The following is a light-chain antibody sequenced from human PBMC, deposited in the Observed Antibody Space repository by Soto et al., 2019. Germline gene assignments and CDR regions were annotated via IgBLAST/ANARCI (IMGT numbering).Light chain of an antibody. V-gene: IGKV3-20*01. Sequence: DIVLTQSPGTLSLSPGERATLSCRASQSVSSSYLAWYQQKPGQAPRLLIYGASSRATGIPDRFSGSGSGTDFILTISRLEPEDFAVFYCQQYGRSPWTFGQGTKV. J-gene: IGKJ1*01. CDR3: QQYGRSPWT. CDR1: QSVSSSY. CDR2: GAS.